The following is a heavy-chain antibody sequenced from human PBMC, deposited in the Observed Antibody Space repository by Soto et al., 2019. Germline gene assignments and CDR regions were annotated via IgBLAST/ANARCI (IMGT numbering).Heavy chain of an antibody. J-gene: IGHJ6*02. CDR3: ARGHSTDCSNGVCSFFYNHEMDV. V-gene: IGHV1-2*04. Sequence: ASVKVSCKASGYSFIYYHIHWVRQAPGQGLEWLGRINPKSGGTSTAQKFQGWVTMTRDRSISTVYMELTRLRSDDTAVYFCARGHSTDCSNGVCSFFYNHEMDVWGQGTTVTVSS. D-gene: IGHD2-8*01. CDR2: INPKSGGT. CDR1: GYSFIYYH.